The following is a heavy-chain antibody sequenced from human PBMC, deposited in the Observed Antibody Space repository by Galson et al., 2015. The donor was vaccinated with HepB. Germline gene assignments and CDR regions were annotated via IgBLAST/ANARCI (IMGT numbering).Heavy chain of an antibody. CDR3: ATTTPYSSSWWYYYGMDV. J-gene: IGHJ6*02. CDR1: GYTLTSYA. V-gene: IGHV1-3*01. D-gene: IGHD6-13*01. Sequence: SVKVSCKASGYTLTSYAMHWVRQAPGQRLEWMGWINAGNGNTKYSQKFQGRVTITRDTSASTAYMELSSLRSEDTAVYYCATTTPYSSSWWYYYGMDVWGQGTTVTVSS. CDR2: INAGNGNT.